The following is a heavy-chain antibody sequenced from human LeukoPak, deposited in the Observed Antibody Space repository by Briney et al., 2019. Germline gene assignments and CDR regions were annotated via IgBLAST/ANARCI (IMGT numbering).Heavy chain of an antibody. CDR3: AGISSGPHRGPDAFDI. V-gene: IGHV3-53*04. CDR1: GFTVSSNY. CDR2: IYSGGST. Sequence: GRSLRLSCAASGFTVSSNYMSWVRQAPGKGLEWVSVIYSGGSTYYADSVKGRFTVSRHNSKNALYLQMNSLRAEDTAVYYCAGISSGPHRGPDAFDIWGQGTMVTVSS. J-gene: IGHJ3*02. D-gene: IGHD3-22*01.